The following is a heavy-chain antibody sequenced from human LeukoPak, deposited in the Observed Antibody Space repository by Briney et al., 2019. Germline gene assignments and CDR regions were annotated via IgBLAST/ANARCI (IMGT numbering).Heavy chain of an antibody. V-gene: IGHV4-4*02. Sequence: SETLFLTCAVSGGSISNINWWSWVRQPPGKGLEWIGYVYYTGSTNYNPSLKSRVTMFEDKSKNQFSLRLYSVTVADTAVYYCARHFAYSSSSYFDYWGQGSLVTVSS. CDR1: GGSISNINW. J-gene: IGHJ4*02. CDR2: VYYTGST. CDR3: ARHFAYSSSSYFDY. D-gene: IGHD6-6*01.